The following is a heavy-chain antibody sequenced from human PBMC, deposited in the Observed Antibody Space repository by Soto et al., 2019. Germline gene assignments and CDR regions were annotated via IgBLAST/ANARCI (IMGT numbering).Heavy chain of an antibody. CDR2: IYYSGST. CDR1: GCSISSGGYY. D-gene: IGHD1-26*01. Sequence: SETLSLTCTVSGCSISSGGYYWSWIRQHPGKGLEWIGYIYYSGSTYYNPSLKSRVTISVDTSKNQFSLKLSSVTAADTAVYYCASQLWGQWEEAPPGPPDAFDIWGQGTMVIVSS. J-gene: IGHJ3*02. V-gene: IGHV4-31*03. CDR3: ASQLWGQWEEAPPGPPDAFDI.